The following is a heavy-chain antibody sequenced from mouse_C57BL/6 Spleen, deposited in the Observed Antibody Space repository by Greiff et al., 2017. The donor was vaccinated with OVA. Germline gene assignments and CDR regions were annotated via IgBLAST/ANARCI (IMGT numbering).Heavy chain of an antibody. CDR3: ARSGAAQASWFAY. V-gene: IGHV1-75*01. J-gene: IGHJ3*01. CDR1: GYTFTDYY. Sequence: QVQLKESGPELVKPGASVKISCKASGYTFTDYYINWVKQRPGQGLEWIGWIFPGSGSTYYNEKFKGKATLTVDKSSSTAYMLLSSLTSEDSAVYFCARSGAAQASWFAYWGQGTLVTVSA. CDR2: IFPGSGST. D-gene: IGHD3-2*02.